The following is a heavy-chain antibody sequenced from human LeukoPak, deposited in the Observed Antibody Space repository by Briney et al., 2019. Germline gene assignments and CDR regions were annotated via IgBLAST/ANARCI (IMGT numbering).Heavy chain of an antibody. V-gene: IGHV3-7*03. Sequence: GGSLRLSCSASGFTFSTYWMSWVRQAPGKGLEWVANMRRDGNEIYYLDSVRGRFTISRDNAKNSLYLQMNSLRAEDTAVYYCAKPAYCSGGSCYSYNWFDPWGQGTLATVSS. CDR2: MRRDGNEI. J-gene: IGHJ5*02. CDR3: AKPAYCSGGSCYSYNWFDP. D-gene: IGHD2-15*01. CDR1: GFTFSTYW.